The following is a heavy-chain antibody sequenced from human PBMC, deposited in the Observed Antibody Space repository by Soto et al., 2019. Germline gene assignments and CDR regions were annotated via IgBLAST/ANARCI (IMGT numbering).Heavy chain of an antibody. Sequence: ASVKVSCKASGGTFSSYAISWVRQAPGQGLEWMGGIIPIFGTANYAQKFQGRVTITADESTSTAYMELSSLRSEDTAVYYCARDPGDSDDDDGWFDPWGQGTLVTVSS. J-gene: IGHJ5*02. CDR1: GGTFSSYA. V-gene: IGHV1-69*13. D-gene: IGHD6-13*01. CDR3: ARDPGDSDDDDGWFDP. CDR2: IIPIFGTA.